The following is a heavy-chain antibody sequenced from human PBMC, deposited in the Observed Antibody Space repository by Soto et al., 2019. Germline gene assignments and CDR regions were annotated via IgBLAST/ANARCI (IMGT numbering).Heavy chain of an antibody. V-gene: IGHV4-31*03. CDR2: IYYSGST. D-gene: IGHD1-26*01. J-gene: IGHJ6*02. Sequence: SETLSLTCTVSGGSISSGGYYWSWIRQHPGKGLEWIGYIYYSGSTYYNPSLKSRVTISVDTSKNQFSLKLSSVTAADTAVYYCARDKVPGLLDYYYGMDVWGQGTTVTVSS. CDR1: GGSISSGGYY. CDR3: ARDKVPGLLDYYYGMDV.